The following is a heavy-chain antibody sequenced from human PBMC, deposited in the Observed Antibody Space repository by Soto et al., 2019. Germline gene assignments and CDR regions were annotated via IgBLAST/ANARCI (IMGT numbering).Heavy chain of an antibody. CDR2: INYSGST. V-gene: IGHV4-34*01. D-gene: IGHD6-19*01. Sequence: SETLSLPCAVYGGSFSGYYWSWIRQPPGKGLEWIGEINYSGSTNYNPSLKRRVSISVDASKNQISLKLSYVTAADTAVYLCASVSKPYQGLFRRRPKYWFEPWGQGTLVKVSS. CDR1: GGSFSGYY. J-gene: IGHJ5*01. CDR3: ASVSKPYQGLFRRRPKYWFEP.